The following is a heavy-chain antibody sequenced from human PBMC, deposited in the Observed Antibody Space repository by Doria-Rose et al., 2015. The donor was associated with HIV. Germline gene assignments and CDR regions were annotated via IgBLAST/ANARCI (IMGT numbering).Heavy chain of an antibody. CDR3: ARDHYDSGGYYRD. Sequence: VQLQESGGGLVKPGGSLRLSCAASGFTFSRYSMNWVRQAPGKGLEWVSSISGSSEYIYYVDSVQGRFTISRDNAKNSVYLQMNSLRTEDTAVYYCARDHYDSGGYYRDWGQGTLVTVSS. V-gene: IGHV3-21*03. CDR2: ISGSSEYI. J-gene: IGHJ4*02. D-gene: IGHD3-22*01. CDR1: GFTFSRYS.